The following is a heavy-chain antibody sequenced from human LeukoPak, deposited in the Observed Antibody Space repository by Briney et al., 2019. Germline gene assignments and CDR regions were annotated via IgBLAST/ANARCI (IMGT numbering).Heavy chain of an antibody. CDR1: GFTFSSYG. J-gene: IGHJ4*02. CDR2: IWYDGNNK. D-gene: IGHD6-13*01. Sequence: GGSLRLSCAASGFTFSSYGINWVRQAPGKGLEWVSFIWYDGNNKYYADSVKGRFTISRDNSKNTLYLQMNNLRAEDTAVYYCAKDHLWQQLVEDDYWDQGTLVTVSS. CDR3: AKDHLWQQLVEDDY. V-gene: IGHV3-30*02.